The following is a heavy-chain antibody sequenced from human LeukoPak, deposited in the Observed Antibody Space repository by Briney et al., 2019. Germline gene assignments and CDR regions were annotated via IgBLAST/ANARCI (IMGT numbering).Heavy chain of an antibody. D-gene: IGHD6-19*01. CDR3: ARDLGMAGIAPVDY. CDR1: GGSISSSSYY. J-gene: IGHJ4*02. V-gene: IGHV4-39*07. CDR2: IYYSGST. Sequence: KPSETLSLTCTVSGGSISSSSYYWGWIRQPPGKGLEWIGSIYYSGSTYYNPSLKSRVTISVDTSKNQFSLKLSSVTAADTAVYYCARDLGMAGIAPVDYWGQGTLVTVSS.